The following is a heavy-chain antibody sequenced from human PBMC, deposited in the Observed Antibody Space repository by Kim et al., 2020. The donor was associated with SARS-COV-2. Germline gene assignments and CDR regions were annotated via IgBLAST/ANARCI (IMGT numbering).Heavy chain of an antibody. V-gene: IGHV4-34*01. CDR1: GGSFSGYY. D-gene: IGHD3-10*01. Sequence: SETLSLTCAVYGGSFSGYYWSWIRQPPGKGLEWIGEINHSGSTNYNPSLKSRVTISVDTSKNQFSLKLSSVTAADTAVYYCARGGLWFRDYFDYWGQGTLVTVSS. J-gene: IGHJ4*02. CDR3: ARGGLWFRDYFDY. CDR2: INHSGST.